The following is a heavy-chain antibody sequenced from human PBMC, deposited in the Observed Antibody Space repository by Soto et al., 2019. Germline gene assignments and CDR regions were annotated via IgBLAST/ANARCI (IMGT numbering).Heavy chain of an antibody. V-gene: IGHV4-59*08. CDR1: GGSISSYY. Sequence: PSETLSLTCTVSGGSISSYYWSWIRQPPGKGLEWIGYIYYSGSTNYNPSLKSRVTISVDTSKNQFSLKLSSVTAADTAVYYCARHSHEMATIWVGYWGQGTLVTVSS. CDR2: IYYSGST. CDR3: ARHSHEMATIWVGY. J-gene: IGHJ4*02. D-gene: IGHD5-12*01.